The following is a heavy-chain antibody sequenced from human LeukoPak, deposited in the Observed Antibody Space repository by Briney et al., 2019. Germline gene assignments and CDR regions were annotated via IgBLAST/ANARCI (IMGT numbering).Heavy chain of an antibody. CDR2: MNPNSGNT. D-gene: IGHD3-16*02. V-gene: IGHV1-8*03. CDR3: VGDAHRNAFDI. J-gene: IGHJ3*02. CDR1: GYTFTNYG. Sequence: GASVKVSCKASGYTFTNYGISWVRQAPGQGLEWMGWMNPNSGNTGYAQKFQGRVTITRNTSISTAYMELSSLRSEDTAVYYCVGDAHRNAFDIWGQGTMVTVSS.